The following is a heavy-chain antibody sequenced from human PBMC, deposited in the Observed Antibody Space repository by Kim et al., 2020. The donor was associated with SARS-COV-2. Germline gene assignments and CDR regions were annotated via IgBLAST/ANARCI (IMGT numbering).Heavy chain of an antibody. J-gene: IGHJ4*02. CDR3: ASLVAALLH. CDR2: GNT. Sequence: GNTNYAQKLQGRVTMTTDTSTSTAYMELRSLRSDDTAVYYCASLVAALLHWGQGTLVTVSS. V-gene: IGHV1-18*01. D-gene: IGHD2-2*01.